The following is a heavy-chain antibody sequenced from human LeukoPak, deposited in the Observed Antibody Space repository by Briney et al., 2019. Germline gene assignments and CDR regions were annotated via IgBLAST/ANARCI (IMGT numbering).Heavy chain of an antibody. J-gene: IGHJ4*02. CDR1: GGTFNSYA. CDR3: ARDSYGSDY. Sequence: ASVKVSCKASGGTFNSYAISWVRQAPGQGLEWMGRIIPSGGSTTYAQTFQGRVTMTRDMSTNTVYMELSSLRSEDTAVYYCARDSYGSDYWGQGTLVTVSS. CDR2: IIPSGGST. D-gene: IGHD3-16*01. V-gene: IGHV1-46*02.